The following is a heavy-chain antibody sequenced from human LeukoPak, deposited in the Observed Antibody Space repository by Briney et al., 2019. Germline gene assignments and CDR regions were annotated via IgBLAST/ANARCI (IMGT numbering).Heavy chain of an antibody. D-gene: IGHD1-26*01. J-gene: IGHJ6*02. CDR2: IYSGGST. CDR1: GFTFSSYW. CDR3: ARDPVGAIGYGMDA. Sequence: PGGSLRLSCVASGFTFSSYWMHWVRQAPGKGLEWVSVIYSGGSTYYADSVKGRFTISRDTSKNTLYLQMNSLRAEDTAVYYCARDPVGAIGYGMDAWGQGTTVTVSS. V-gene: IGHV3-66*01.